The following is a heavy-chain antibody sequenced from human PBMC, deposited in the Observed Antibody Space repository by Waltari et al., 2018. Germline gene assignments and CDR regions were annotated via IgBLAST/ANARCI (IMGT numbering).Heavy chain of an antibody. D-gene: IGHD3-16*02. Sequence: QVQLVQSGAEVKKPGSSVKVSCKASGGTFSSYAISWVRQAPGQGREWMGRIIPIFGRAKYAQKFQGRVTITADKSTSTDYMELSSLRSEDTAVYSCARSQGGGVIDYWGQGTLVTVSS. CDR2: IIPIFGRA. CDR1: GGTFSSYA. J-gene: IGHJ4*02. CDR3: ARSQGGGVIDY. V-gene: IGHV1-69*02.